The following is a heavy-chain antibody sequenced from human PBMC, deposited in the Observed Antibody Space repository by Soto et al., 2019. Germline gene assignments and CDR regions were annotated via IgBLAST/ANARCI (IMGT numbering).Heavy chain of an antibody. CDR2: INSSGDST. Sequence: PGGSLRLSCAASGFTFSSYWMHWVRQAPGKGLEWVSAINSSGDSTSYADSVKGRFTISRDNSKNTLYLQMNSLRAEDTAVYYCAKTTENWNYLSYFDYWGQGTLVTVSS. CDR3: AKTTENWNYLSYFDY. V-gene: IGHV3-23*01. CDR1: GFTFSSYW. D-gene: IGHD1-7*01. J-gene: IGHJ4*02.